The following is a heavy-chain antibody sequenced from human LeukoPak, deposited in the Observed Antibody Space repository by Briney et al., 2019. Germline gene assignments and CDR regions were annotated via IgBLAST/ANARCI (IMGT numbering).Heavy chain of an antibody. CDR3: ARDQYDTWSRRGNFDS. V-gene: IGHV3-7*03. Sequence: GGSLRLSCVASGFTFGKYWMSWVRQAPGKGLEWVGNIKLDGSEKNYVDSVKGRFTISRDNTENSLYLQMNSLRAEDTAVFYCARDQYDTWSRRGNFDSWGQGTLVIVSS. D-gene: IGHD3-3*01. CDR2: IKLDGSEK. J-gene: IGHJ4*02. CDR1: GFTFGKYW.